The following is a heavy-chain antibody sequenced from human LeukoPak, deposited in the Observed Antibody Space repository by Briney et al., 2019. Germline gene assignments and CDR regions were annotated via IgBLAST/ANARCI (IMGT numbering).Heavy chain of an antibody. D-gene: IGHD6-13*01. Sequence: PSETLSLTCAVYGGSFSGYYWSWIRQPPGKGLEWIGEINHSGSTNYNPSLKSRVTISVDTSKNQFSLKLSSVTAADTAVYYCARHGGAGTRARYFQHWGQGTLVTVSS. J-gene: IGHJ1*01. CDR2: INHSGST. CDR1: GGSFSGYY. CDR3: ARHGGAGTRARYFQH. V-gene: IGHV4-34*01.